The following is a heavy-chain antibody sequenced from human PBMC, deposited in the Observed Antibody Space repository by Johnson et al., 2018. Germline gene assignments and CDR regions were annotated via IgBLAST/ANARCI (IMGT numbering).Heavy chain of an antibody. D-gene: IGHD3-3*01. V-gene: IGHV3-9*01. J-gene: IGHJ1*01. CDR1: GFAFDDYA. CDR3: AKAPVGWLGEGAEYFQH. CDR2: ISWNSGSI. Sequence: VQLVESGGGLVRPGRSXRLSCAASGFAFDDYAMHWVRQAPGKGLEWVSGISWNSGSIGYEDSVEGRFTISRDNAKNSLYLQMDSLRPEDTALYYCAKAPVGWLGEGAEYFQHWGQGTLVTVSS.